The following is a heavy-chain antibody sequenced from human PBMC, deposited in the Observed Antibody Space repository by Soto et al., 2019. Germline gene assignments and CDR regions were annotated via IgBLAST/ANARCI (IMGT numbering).Heavy chain of an antibody. J-gene: IGHJ4*02. Sequence: SETLSLACTVSGGSISSSSYYWGWIRQPPGKGLEWIGSLYYSGSTYYNPSLKSRLTISVDTSKNQFSLKLTSVTAADSAVYYCARHGEYCSADSCSRGTVDYWGQGALVTVSS. CDR2: LYYSGST. CDR3: ARHGEYCSADSCSRGTVDY. CDR1: GGSISSSSYY. V-gene: IGHV4-39*01. D-gene: IGHD2-15*01.